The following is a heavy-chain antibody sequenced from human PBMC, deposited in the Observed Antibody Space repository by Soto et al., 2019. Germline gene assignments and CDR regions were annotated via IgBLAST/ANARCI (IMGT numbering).Heavy chain of an antibody. D-gene: IGHD3-22*01. CDR1: GYSISSGYY. CDR2: VYHSGNT. V-gene: IGHV4-38-2*02. CDR3: ARDRYYYDSSGSNNWFDP. Sequence: SETLSLTCAVSGYSISSGYYWGWIRQPPGKGLEWIGSVYHSGNTHYNPSLKSRVIISVDTSKNQFSLKLSSVTAADTAVYYCARDRYYYDSSGSNNWFDPWGQGTLVTVSS. J-gene: IGHJ5*02.